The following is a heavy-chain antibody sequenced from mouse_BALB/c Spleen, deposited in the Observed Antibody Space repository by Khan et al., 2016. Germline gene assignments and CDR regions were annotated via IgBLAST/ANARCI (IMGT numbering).Heavy chain of an antibody. CDR2: IDPSDSET. CDR3: ARGDGNYEDYAMDY. Sequence: QVQLKQSGPQLVRPGASVKISCKASGYSFTSYWMHWVKQRPGQGLEWIGMIDPSDSETRLNQKFKDKATLTVDKSSSTAYMQLSSPTSEDSAVYYCARGDGNYEDYAMDYWGQGTSVTVSS. V-gene: IGHV1S126*01. J-gene: IGHJ4*01. CDR1: GYSFTSYW. D-gene: IGHD2-1*01.